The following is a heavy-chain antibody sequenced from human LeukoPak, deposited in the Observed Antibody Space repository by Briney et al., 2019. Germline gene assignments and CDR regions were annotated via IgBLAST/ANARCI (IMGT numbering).Heavy chain of an antibody. CDR2: IYYSGST. D-gene: IGHD3-16*01. V-gene: IGHV4-59*01. CDR3: ARGFGGATEIAY. CDR1: GGSISSYY. J-gene: IGHJ4*02. Sequence: PSETLSLTCTVSGGSISSYYRSWIRQPPGKGLEWIGYIYYSGSTNYNPSLKSRVTISVDTSKNQFSLKLSSVTAADTAVYYCARGFGGATEIAYWGQGTLVTVSS.